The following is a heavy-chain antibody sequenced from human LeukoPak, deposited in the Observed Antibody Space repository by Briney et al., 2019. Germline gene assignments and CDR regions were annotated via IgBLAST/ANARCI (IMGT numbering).Heavy chain of an antibody. CDR2: IKEDGSEK. D-gene: IGHD3-16*01. Sequence: GGSLRLSCAASGFMFSAYEMSWVRQAPGKGLEWVADIKEDGSEKSYVDSVKGRFTISRDNVNNSLYLQMNTLRVEDTAVYYCARDLRMYYMDVWGKGTTVTVSS. J-gene: IGHJ6*03. CDR3: ARDLRMYYMDV. CDR1: GFMFSAYE. V-gene: IGHV3-7*01.